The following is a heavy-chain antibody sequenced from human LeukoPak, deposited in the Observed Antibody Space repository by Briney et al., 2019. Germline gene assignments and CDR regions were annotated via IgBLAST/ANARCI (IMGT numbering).Heavy chain of an antibody. Sequence: SETLSLTCTVSGGSIISYYWSWIRQPPGKGLEWIGYIYYSGSTNYNPSLKSRVTISVDTSKNQFSLKLSSVTAADTAVYYCARDPWGEKYFDYWGQGTLVTVSS. CDR3: ARDPWGEKYFDY. CDR2: IYYSGST. J-gene: IGHJ4*02. V-gene: IGHV4-59*01. CDR1: GGSIISYY. D-gene: IGHD3-16*01.